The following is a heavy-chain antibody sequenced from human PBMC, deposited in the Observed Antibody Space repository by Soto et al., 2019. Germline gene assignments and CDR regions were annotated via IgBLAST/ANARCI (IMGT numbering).Heavy chain of an antibody. V-gene: IGHV1-69*02. D-gene: IGHD3-10*01. Sequence: QVQLVQSGAEVKKPGSSVKVSCKASGGTFSSYTISWVRQAPGQGLEWMGRIIPILGIANYAQKFQGRVTITADXXTXTXXMELSSLRSEDTAVYYCARGALYYYGSGSSYGMDVWGQGTTVTVSS. CDR2: IIPILGIA. CDR3: ARGALYYYGSGSSYGMDV. CDR1: GGTFSSYT. J-gene: IGHJ6*02.